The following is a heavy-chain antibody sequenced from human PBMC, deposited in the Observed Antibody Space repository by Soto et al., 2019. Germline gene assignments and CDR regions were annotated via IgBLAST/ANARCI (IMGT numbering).Heavy chain of an antibody. J-gene: IGHJ3*02. CDR2: ISSSSSYI. CDR3: ARKGLKVRGVIIAFDI. V-gene: IGHV3-21*01. Sequence: GGSLRLSCAASGFTFSSYSMNWLRQAPGKGLEWVSSISSSSSYIYYADSVKGRFTISRDNAKNSLYLQMNSLRAEDTAVYYCARKGLKVRGVIIAFDICGQGTMVTVSS. CDR1: GFTFSSYS. D-gene: IGHD3-10*01.